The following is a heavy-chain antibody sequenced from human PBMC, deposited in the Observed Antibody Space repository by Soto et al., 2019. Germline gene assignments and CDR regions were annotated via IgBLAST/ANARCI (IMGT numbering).Heavy chain of an antibody. D-gene: IGHD3-22*01. Sequence: QVQLVQSGAEVKKPGSSVKVSCKASGGTFSSYAISWVRQAPGQGLEWMGGIIPIFGTANYAQKFQGRVTITADESTSTAYMELSSLRSEDTAVYYCARERRPMYYYDSSASPFDYWGQGTLVTVSS. CDR3: ARERRPMYYYDSSASPFDY. CDR2: IIPIFGTA. J-gene: IGHJ4*02. CDR1: GGTFSSYA. V-gene: IGHV1-69*12.